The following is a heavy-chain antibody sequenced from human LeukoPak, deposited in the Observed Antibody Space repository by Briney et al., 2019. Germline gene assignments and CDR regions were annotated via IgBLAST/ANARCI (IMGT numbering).Heavy chain of an antibody. D-gene: IGHD2-15*01. CDR3: ASGGYCSGGSCEIVY. Sequence: PGGSLRLSCAASGFTFNDYYMSWVRQAPGKGLEWVSGINWNGGSTGYADSVKGRFTISRDNAKNSLYLQMNSLRAEDTALYYCASGGYCSGGSCEIVYWGQGTLVTVSS. CDR2: INWNGGST. V-gene: IGHV3-20*04. J-gene: IGHJ4*02. CDR1: GFTFNDYY.